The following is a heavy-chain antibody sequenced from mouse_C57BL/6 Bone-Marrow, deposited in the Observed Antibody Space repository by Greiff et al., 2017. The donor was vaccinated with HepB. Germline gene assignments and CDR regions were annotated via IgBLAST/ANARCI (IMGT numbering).Heavy chain of an antibody. J-gene: IGHJ4*01. Sequence: EVQLQESGPGLVKPSQSLSLTCSVTGYSITSGYYWNWIRQFPGNKLEWMGYISYDGSNNYNPSLKNRISITRDTSKNQFFLKLNSVTTEDTATYYCARGYGSRDYAMDYWGQGTSVTVSS. CDR2: ISYDGSN. V-gene: IGHV3-6*01. CDR1: GYSITSGYY. CDR3: ARGYGSRDYAMDY. D-gene: IGHD1-1*01.